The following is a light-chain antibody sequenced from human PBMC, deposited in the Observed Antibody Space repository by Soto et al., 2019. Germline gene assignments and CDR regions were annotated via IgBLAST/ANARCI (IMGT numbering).Light chain of an antibody. CDR1: SSDVGNYNY. CDR3: SSYTSSDTYV. V-gene: IGLV2-14*03. J-gene: IGLJ1*01. CDR2: DVS. Sequence: QSVLTQPAYVSGSPGQSITISCTGTSSDVGNYNYVSWHQHHPGKAPKLMINDVSNRPSGVSSRFSGSKSGNTASLTISGLQAEDEADYYCSSYTSSDTYVFGTGTKVTVL.